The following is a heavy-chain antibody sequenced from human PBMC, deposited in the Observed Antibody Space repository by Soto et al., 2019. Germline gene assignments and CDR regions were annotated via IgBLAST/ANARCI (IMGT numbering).Heavy chain of an antibody. Sequence: EVQLVESGGGLVQPGGSLTLSCAASGFTFSRYWMYWVRQAPGKGLVWVSRINSDGSDTSNAGSVKGRFTISRDNAKNTLYLQMNSLRAEDTAVYYCARVEDFWGGYYSSMEVWGKGTTVTVSS. J-gene: IGHJ6*03. CDR2: INSDGSDT. D-gene: IGHD3-3*01. V-gene: IGHV3-74*01. CDR1: GFTFSRYW. CDR3: ARVEDFWGGYYSSMEV.